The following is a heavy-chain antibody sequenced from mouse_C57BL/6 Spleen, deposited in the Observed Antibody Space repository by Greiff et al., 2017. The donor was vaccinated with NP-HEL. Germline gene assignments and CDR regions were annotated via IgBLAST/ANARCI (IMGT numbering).Heavy chain of an antibody. J-gene: IGHJ2*01. Sequence: QVQLKQPGAELVRPGSSVKLSCKASGYTFTSYWMDWVKQRPGQGLEWIGNIYPSDSETHYNQKFKDKATLTVDKSSSTAYMQLSSLTSEDSAVYYCARVDGNYEGYWGQGTTLTVSS. V-gene: IGHV1-61*01. CDR2: IYPSDSET. D-gene: IGHD2-1*01. CDR1: GYTFTSYW. CDR3: ARVDGNYEGY.